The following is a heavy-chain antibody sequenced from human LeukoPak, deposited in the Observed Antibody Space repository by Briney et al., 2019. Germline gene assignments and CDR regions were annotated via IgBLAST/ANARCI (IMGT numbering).Heavy chain of an antibody. CDR1: GGSFSGYY. J-gene: IGHJ4*02. CDR2: IYYSGST. CDR3: ARHRRVQLWARGEPLDY. Sequence: SETLSLTCAVYGGSFSGYYWSWIRQPPGKGLEWIGYIYYSGSTNYNPSLKSRVTISVDTSKNQFSLKLSSVTAADTAVYYCARHRRVQLWARGEPLDYWGQGTLVTVSS. V-gene: IGHV4-59*08. D-gene: IGHD5-18*01.